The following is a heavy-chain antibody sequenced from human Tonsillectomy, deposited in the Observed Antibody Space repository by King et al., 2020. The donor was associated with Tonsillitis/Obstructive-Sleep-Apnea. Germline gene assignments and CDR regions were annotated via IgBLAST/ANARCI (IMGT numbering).Heavy chain of an antibody. V-gene: IGHV4-31*03. CDR1: GGSISSGGYY. CDR2: IDYSGRT. CDR3: ARETVYSYGYYYYGMDV. Sequence: QLQESGPGLVKPSQTLSLTCTVSGGSISSGGYYWSWIRQHPGKGLGWIGYIDYSGRTYYNPSLKSRVTISVDTSKNQFSLKLSSVTAADTAVYYCARETVYSYGYYYYGMDVWGQGTTVTVSS. D-gene: IGHD5-18*01. J-gene: IGHJ6*02.